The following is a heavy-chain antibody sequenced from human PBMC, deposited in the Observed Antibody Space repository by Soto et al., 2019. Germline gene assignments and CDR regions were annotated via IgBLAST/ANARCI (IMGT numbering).Heavy chain of an antibody. Sequence: SETLSLTCTVSGGSVSSGSYYWSWIRQPPGKGLEWIGYIYYSGSTNYNPSLKSRVTISVDTSKNQFSLKLSSVTAADTAVYYCARDEAIAAAGITSTGIYYWGQGTLVTVSS. D-gene: IGHD6-13*01. CDR1: GGSVSSGSYY. V-gene: IGHV4-61*01. CDR3: ARDEAIAAAGITSTGIYY. J-gene: IGHJ4*02. CDR2: IYYSGST.